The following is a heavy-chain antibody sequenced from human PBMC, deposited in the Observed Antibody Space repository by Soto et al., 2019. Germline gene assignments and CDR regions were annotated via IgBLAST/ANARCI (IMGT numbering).Heavy chain of an antibody. Sequence: EVQLVESGGGLVKPGGSLRLSCAASGFTFNRYSMNWVRQAPGKGLEWVSSISSSSSYIYYADSVKGRFTISRDNAKNSLYLQMNSLRAEDTAVYYCARDIAYYDSSGYYRDYWGQGTPVTVSS. CDR3: ARDIAYYDSSGYYRDY. D-gene: IGHD3-22*01. CDR1: GFTFNRYS. V-gene: IGHV3-21*01. CDR2: ISSSSSYI. J-gene: IGHJ4*02.